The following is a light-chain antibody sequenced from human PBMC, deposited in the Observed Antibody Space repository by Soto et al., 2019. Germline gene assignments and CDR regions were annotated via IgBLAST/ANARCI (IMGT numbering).Light chain of an antibody. J-gene: IGKJ2*01. CDR1: QSVGSD. CDR3: QQYNNWPAST. V-gene: IGKV3-15*01. Sequence: EIVMTQSPATLSVSPGERATLSCRASQSVGSDLAWYQQRPGQAPRLVIFGASTRATGIPARFSGSGSGTEFTPTTSSLPSVDLAVYYCQQYNNWPASTFGQGTKLEMK. CDR2: GAS.